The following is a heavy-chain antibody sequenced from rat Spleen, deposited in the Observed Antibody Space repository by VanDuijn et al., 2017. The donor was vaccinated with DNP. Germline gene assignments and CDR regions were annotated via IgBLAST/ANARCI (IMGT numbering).Heavy chain of an antibody. V-gene: IGHV5-31*01. Sequence: EVQLVESGGGPVQPGRSLKVSCVASGFIFSNYWMTWIRQAPGKGLEWVASITNTGGSIYYPDSVKGRFTISRDNAQNTLYLQVNSLRSEDTATYYCTSNPHIRTAAPFDYWGQGVMVTVSS. CDR2: ITNTGGSI. D-gene: IGHD3-8*01. CDR3: TSNPHIRTAAPFDY. J-gene: IGHJ2*01. CDR1: GFIFSNYW.